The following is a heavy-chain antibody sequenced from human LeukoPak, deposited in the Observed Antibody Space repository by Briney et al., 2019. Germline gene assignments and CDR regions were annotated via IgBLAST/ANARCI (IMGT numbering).Heavy chain of an antibody. CDR2: ISGSGGST. CDR1: GFTFSSYA. D-gene: IGHD3-3*01. J-gene: IGHJ4*02. Sequence: QPGGSLRLSCAASGFTFSSYAMNWVRQAPGKGLEWVSTISGSGGSTYSADSVKGRFTISRDNSKNTLYLQMNSLRAEDTAVYYCAKDPRTKGFWSGYPSWGQGTLVTVPS. CDR3: AKDPRTKGFWSGYPS. V-gene: IGHV3-23*01.